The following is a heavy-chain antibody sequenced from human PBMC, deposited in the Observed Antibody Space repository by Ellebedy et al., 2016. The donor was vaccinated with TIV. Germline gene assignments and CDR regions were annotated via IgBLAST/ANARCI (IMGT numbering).Heavy chain of an antibody. J-gene: IGHJ6*02. Sequence: PGGSLRLSCAASGFTFSSYAMSWVRQAPGKGLEWVSSLSGSGSSTYYADSVKGRFTISRDNSTNTLYLQMTSLRAEDTAVYYCAKRVTMVREVITYYHYAMDVWGQGTTVTVSS. CDR1: GFTFSSYA. D-gene: IGHD3-10*01. CDR3: AKRVTMVREVITYYHYAMDV. CDR2: LSGSGSST. V-gene: IGHV3-23*01.